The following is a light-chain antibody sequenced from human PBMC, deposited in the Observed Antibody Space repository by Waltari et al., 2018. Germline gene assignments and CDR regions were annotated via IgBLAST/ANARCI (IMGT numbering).Light chain of an antibody. CDR3: SSYTSSSTHNYV. V-gene: IGLV2-14*03. CDR2: DVS. CDR1: SSDVGGYNY. J-gene: IGLJ1*01. Sequence: QSALTQPASVSGSPGQSITISCTGTSSDVGGYNYVSWYQQHPGKAPKLMIYDVSNRPSGVSNLFSGSKSGNTASRTISGLQAEDEADYYCSSYTSSSTHNYVFGTGTKVTVL.